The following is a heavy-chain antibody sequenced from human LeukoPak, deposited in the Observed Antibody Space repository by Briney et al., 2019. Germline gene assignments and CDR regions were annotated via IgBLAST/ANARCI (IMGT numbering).Heavy chain of an antibody. CDR1: DGSITNYD. D-gene: IGHD4-17*01. CDR3: ATGYGDFRVEGRYFYS. V-gene: IGHV4-59*01. CDR2: VHYSGTT. J-gene: IGHJ4*02. Sequence: SETLSLTCTVSDGSITNYDWSWVRQPPGEGLGFIGHVHYSGTTNYNPSLRSRVTISIDTSKKHFFLKLKSVTAADTAVYYCATGYGDFRVEGRYFYSWGQGTLVTVSS.